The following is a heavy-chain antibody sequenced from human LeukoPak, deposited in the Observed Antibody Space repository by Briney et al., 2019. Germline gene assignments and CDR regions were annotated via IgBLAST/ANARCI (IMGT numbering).Heavy chain of an antibody. V-gene: IGHV3-30*02. J-gene: IGHJ6*03. CDR2: IWYDGSNK. CDR1: GFTFSSYG. CDR3: AKGGIWQQLPYYYMDV. Sequence: PGGSLRLSCAASGFTFSSYGMHWVRQAPGKGLEWVAVIWYDGSNKYYADSVMGRFTISRDNSKNTLYLQMDSLRTEDTAVYYCAKGGIWQQLPYYYMDVWGKGTTVTVTS. D-gene: IGHD6-13*01.